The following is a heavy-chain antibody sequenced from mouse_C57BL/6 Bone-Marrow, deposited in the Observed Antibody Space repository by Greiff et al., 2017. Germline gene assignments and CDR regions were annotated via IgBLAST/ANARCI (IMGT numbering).Heavy chain of an antibody. D-gene: IGHD2-1*01. CDR3: ARWDGNYDFDY. Sequence: QVQLQQPGAELVKPGASVQLSCKASGYTFTSYWMHWVKQRPGQGLEWIGMIHPNSGSTNYNEKFKSKATLTVDKSSSTAYMQLSSLTSEDSAVYYCARWDGNYDFDYWGQGTTLTVSS. J-gene: IGHJ2*01. V-gene: IGHV1-64*01. CDR1: GYTFTSYW. CDR2: IHPNSGST.